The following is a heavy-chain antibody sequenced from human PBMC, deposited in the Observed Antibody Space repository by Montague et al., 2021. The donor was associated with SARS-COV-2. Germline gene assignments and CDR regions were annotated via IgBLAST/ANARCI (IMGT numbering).Heavy chain of an antibody. Sequence: PALVKPTQTLTLTCTSSGFSVNSSGMSVTWIRQPPGKALEWLALIDWTDDKFYSSSLKTRLTISKDTSKNQVVLTMTNMDPVDTGTYYCARMRVGYRYAKFDYWGQGIPVTVSS. D-gene: IGHD5-18*01. J-gene: IGHJ4*02. CDR1: GFSVNSSGMS. CDR3: ARMRVGYRYAKFDY. CDR2: IDWTDDK. V-gene: IGHV2-70*13.